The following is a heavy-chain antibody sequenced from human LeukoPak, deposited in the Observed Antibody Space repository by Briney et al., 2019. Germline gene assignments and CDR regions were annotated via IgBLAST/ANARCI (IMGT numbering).Heavy chain of an antibody. J-gene: IGHJ3*02. V-gene: IGHV1-46*01. CDR1: GYTFTSYY. Sequence: ASVKVSCKASGYTFTSYYMHWVRQGPGQGLEWMGIINPSDGSTRYAQKFQGRVTMTRDMSTSTVYMELSSLRSEDTAVYYCARPRLVQGKYDAFDMWGQGTMVTVSS. D-gene: IGHD6-13*01. CDR2: INPSDGST. CDR3: ARPRLVQGKYDAFDM.